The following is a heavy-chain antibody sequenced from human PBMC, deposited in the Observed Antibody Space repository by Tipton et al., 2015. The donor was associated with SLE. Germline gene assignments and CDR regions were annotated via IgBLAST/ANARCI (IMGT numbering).Heavy chain of an antibody. Sequence: QSGAEVRKPGASVKVSCKASGYSFTSYYIQWLRQAPGQGPEWMGLINPSDSFTAFAQKFQGRVTMTSDTSTSTVYMELTSLTSGDTAVYYCAREVPGNDFWSGLGMDVWGQGTPVTVSS. V-gene: IGHV1-46*01. CDR2: INPSDSFT. D-gene: IGHD3-3*01. CDR3: AREVPGNDFWSGLGMDV. J-gene: IGHJ6*02. CDR1: GYSFTSYY.